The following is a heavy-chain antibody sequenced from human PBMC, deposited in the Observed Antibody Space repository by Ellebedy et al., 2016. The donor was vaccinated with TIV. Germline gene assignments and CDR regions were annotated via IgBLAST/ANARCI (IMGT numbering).Heavy chain of an antibody. J-gene: IGHJ4*02. CDR3: ARARTGGGYD. D-gene: IGHD3/OR15-3a*01. V-gene: IGHV3-11*06. Sequence: GESLKISCAASGFAFGEFYMSWIRQAPGKGLEWVSYIRGSGSYTNYADSVKGRFTISRDNANKLLYLQMNRLRAEDTGVYYCARARTGGGYDWGQGTLVTVSS. CDR2: IRGSGSYT. CDR1: GFAFGEFY.